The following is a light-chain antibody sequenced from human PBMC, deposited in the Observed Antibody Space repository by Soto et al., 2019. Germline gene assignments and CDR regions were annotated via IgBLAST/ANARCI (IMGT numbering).Light chain of an antibody. CDR3: LLSYSVEVPFGSGTEVV. Sequence: QAVVTQEPSLTVSPGGTVTLTCGSSTGAVTSSHYPYWMQQKPGQVPRTLIYDTSNKHSWTPARFSGSLLRGKAALSLSGALAEDEANYSCLLSYSVEVPFGSGTEVVFGGGTKLTVL. CDR1: TGAVTSSHY. V-gene: IGLV7-46*01. CDR2: DTS. J-gene: IGLJ2*01.